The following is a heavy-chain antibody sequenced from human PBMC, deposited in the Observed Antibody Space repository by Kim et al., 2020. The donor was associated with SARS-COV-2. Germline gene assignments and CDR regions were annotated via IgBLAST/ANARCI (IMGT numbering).Heavy chain of an antibody. V-gene: IGHV4-34*01. J-gene: IGHJ6*02. Sequence: SETLSLTCAVYGGSFSGYYWSWIRQPPGKGLEWIGEINNSGSTNYNPSLKSRVTISVDTSKNQFSLKLSSVTAADTAVYYCARGISFYYYGMDVWGQGTTVTVSS. CDR3: ARGISFYYYGMDV. CDR2: INNSGST. CDR1: GGSFSGYY.